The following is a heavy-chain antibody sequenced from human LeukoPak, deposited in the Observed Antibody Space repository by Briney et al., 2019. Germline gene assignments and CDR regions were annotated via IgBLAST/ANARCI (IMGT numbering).Heavy chain of an antibody. Sequence: GGSLRLSCAASGFTVSNSYMSWVRQAPGEGLEWVAVIYSSGSTYYADSVQGRFSISRDNSKNTLYLQMNSLRAEDTAVYYCARDADGYNIFDYWGQGTLVTVSS. D-gene: IGHD5-24*01. CDR2: IYSSGST. CDR3: ARDADGYNIFDY. V-gene: IGHV3-53*01. J-gene: IGHJ4*02. CDR1: GFTVSNSY.